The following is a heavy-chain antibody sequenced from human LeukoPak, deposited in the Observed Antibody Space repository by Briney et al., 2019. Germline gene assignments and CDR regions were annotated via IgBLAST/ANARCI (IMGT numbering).Heavy chain of an antibody. D-gene: IGHD1-26*01. Sequence: PGGSLRLSCAASGFTLNTYSMNWVRQAPGKGLEWVSSISSTGSDMYYVDSVKGRFTISRDNAKNSLFLQVNSLRAEDTAVYYCASGGSYETYFDYWGQGTLVTVSS. CDR3: ASGGSYETYFDY. CDR2: ISSTGSDM. J-gene: IGHJ4*02. CDR1: GFTLNTYS. V-gene: IGHV3-21*01.